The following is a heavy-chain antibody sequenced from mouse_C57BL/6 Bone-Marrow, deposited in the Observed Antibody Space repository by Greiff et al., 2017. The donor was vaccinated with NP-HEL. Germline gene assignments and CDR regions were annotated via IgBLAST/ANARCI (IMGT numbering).Heavy chain of an antibody. CDR3: AREEDD. CDR2: IYPRSGNT. CDR1: GYTFTSYW. J-gene: IGHJ2*01. V-gene: IGHV1-81*01. Sequence: QVQLQQPGAELVKPGASVKLSCKASGYTFTSYWMHWVKQRTGQGLEWIGEIYPRSGNTYYNEKFKGKATLTADKSSSTAYMELRSLTSEDSAVYFCAREEDDWGQGTTLTVSS.